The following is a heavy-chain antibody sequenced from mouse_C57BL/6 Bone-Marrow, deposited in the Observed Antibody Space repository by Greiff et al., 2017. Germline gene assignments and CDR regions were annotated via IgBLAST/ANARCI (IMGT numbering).Heavy chain of an antibody. CDR3: ARMFGNYVWNWYFDV. Sequence: QVQLKESGAELVRPGTSVKVSCKASGYAFTNYLIEWVKQRPGQGLEWIGVINPGSGGTNYNEKFKGKATLTADKSSSTAYMQLSSLTSEDSAVYFCARMFGNYVWNWYFDVWGTGTTVTVSS. V-gene: IGHV1-54*01. CDR1: GYAFTNYL. D-gene: IGHD2-1*01. J-gene: IGHJ1*03. CDR2: INPGSGGT.